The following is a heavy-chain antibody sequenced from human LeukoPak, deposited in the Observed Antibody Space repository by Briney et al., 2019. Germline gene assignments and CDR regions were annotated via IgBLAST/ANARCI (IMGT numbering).Heavy chain of an antibody. V-gene: IGHV3-9*03. Sequence: GGPLRLFCAASGFTFDDYAMHWVRQAPGKGLEWVSGISWNSGSIGYADSVKGRFTISRDNAKNSLYLQMNSLRAEDMALYYCAKANLRYFDWLPFDYWGQGTLVTVSS. CDR3: AKANLRYFDWLPFDY. J-gene: IGHJ4*02. CDR1: GFTFDDYA. D-gene: IGHD3-9*01. CDR2: ISWNSGSI.